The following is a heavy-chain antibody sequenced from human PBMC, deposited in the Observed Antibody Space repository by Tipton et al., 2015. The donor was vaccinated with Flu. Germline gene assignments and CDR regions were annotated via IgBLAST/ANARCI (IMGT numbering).Heavy chain of an antibody. D-gene: IGHD1-26*01. CDR1: GYTFSKYG. V-gene: IGHV1-18*01. CDR3: AAALTSSGNYWSNYWYFDL. J-gene: IGHJ2*01. CDR2: SSYNGNT. Sequence: QLVQSGAEVKKPGASVKVSCKASGYTFSKYGIAWVRQAPGQGLEWISSYNGNTNYAQKFQGRVTMTTDTSTSTAYMELRSLRSDDTAVYYCAAALTSSGNYWSNYWYFDLWGRGTLVTVSS.